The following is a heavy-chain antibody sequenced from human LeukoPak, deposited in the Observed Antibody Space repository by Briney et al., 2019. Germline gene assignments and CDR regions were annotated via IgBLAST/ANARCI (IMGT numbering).Heavy chain of an antibody. CDR2: INSDGSST. V-gene: IGHV3-74*01. CDR1: GFTFSNYW. J-gene: IGHJ6*03. Sequence: PGGSLRLSCAASGFTFSNYWMHWVRHAPGKGLVWVSRINSDGSSTSYADSVKGRFTISRDNAKNTLYPQMNSLRAEDTAVYYCARVSSGSYFGYYYYYMDVWGKGTTVTVSS. CDR3: ARVSSGSYFGYYYYYMDV. D-gene: IGHD1-26*01.